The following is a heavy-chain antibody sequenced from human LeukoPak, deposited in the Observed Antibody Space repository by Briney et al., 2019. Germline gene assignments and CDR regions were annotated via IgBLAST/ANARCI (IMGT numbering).Heavy chain of an antibody. J-gene: IGHJ4*02. D-gene: IGHD6-19*01. V-gene: IGHV3-23*03. CDR1: GFSVRGNY. CDR2: IYSGGSTYSCGGT. Sequence: SGGSLRLSCAASGFSVRGNYMSWVRQAPGKGLEWVSVIYSGGSTYSCGGTYYADSVKGRFTISRDNSKNTLYLQMNSLRAEDTAVYYCAKVAYRESRISSGRYEFDYWGQGTLVTVSS. CDR3: AKVAYRESRISSGRYEFDY.